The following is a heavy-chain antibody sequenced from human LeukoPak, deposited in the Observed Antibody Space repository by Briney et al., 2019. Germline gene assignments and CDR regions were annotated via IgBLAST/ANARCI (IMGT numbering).Heavy chain of an antibody. V-gene: IGHV1-18*03. CDR3: ARAALTAIPGFDY. Sequence: ASVKVSCKASGYTFTSYGINWVRQAPGQGLEWMGWISAYNSNTHYAQKLQGRVTITRDTSASTAYMELSSLRSEDMAVYYCARAALTAIPGFDYWGQGTLVTVSS. CDR2: ISAYNSNT. J-gene: IGHJ4*02. CDR1: GYTFTSYG. D-gene: IGHD2-21*02.